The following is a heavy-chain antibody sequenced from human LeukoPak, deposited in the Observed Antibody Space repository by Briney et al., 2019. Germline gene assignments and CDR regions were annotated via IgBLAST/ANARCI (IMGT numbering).Heavy chain of an antibody. CDR2: IIPIFGSA. CDR3: ARGRGITGTIHYYYYMDV. J-gene: IGHJ6*03. V-gene: IGHV1-69*06. Sequence: SVKVSCKASGYTFTSYGISWVRQAPGQGLEWMGGIIPIFGSANYAQKFQGRVTITADKSTSTAYMELSSLRSEDTAVYYCARGRGITGTIHYYYYMDVWGKGTTVTVSS. CDR1: GYTFTSYG. D-gene: IGHD1-7*01.